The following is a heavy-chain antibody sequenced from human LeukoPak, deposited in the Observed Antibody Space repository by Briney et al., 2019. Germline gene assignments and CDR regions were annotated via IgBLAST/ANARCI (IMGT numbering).Heavy chain of an antibody. D-gene: IGHD2-8*02. CDR2: IYPGDSDT. CDR3: ARPRGGVSYWFDP. Sequence: RGESLKISCKGSGYSFTNYWIGWVRQMPGKGLEWMGIIYPGDSDTRYSPSFQGHVTISADKSISTAYLQWSSLKASDTAMYYCARPRGGVSYWFDPWGQGTLVTVSS. J-gene: IGHJ5*02. V-gene: IGHV5-51*01. CDR1: GYSFTNYW.